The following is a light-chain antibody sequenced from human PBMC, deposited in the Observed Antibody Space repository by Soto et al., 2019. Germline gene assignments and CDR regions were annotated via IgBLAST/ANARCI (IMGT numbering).Light chain of an antibody. CDR3: SSYTSSTTPYV. CDR2: EVS. J-gene: IGLJ1*01. V-gene: IGLV2-14*01. CDR1: SSDIGDYNY. Sequence: QSALTQPASVSGSPGQSIAISCTGTSSDIGDYNYVSWYQQHPGKAPKLMIYEVSNRPSGVSNRFSGSKSGNTASLTISGLQAEDEADYHCSSYTSSTTPYVFGTGTKVTVL.